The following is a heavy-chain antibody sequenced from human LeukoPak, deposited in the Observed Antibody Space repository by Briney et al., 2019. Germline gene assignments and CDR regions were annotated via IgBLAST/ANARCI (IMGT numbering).Heavy chain of an antibody. D-gene: IGHD6-13*01. Sequence: GASVKVSCKASGYTFTSYGISWVRQAPGQGLEWMGWISAYNGNTNYAQKLQGRVTMTTDTSTSTAYMELRSLRSDDTAVYYCARDRRAAANNYYYYMDVWGKGTTVTVSS. CDR2: ISAYNGNT. V-gene: IGHV1-18*01. CDR3: ARDRRAAANNYYYYMDV. CDR1: GYTFTSYG. J-gene: IGHJ6*03.